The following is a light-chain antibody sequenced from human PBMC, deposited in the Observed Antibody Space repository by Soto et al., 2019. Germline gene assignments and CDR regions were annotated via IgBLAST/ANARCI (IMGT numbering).Light chain of an antibody. Sequence: EIVMTQSPATLSVSPGERATLSCRASQSVSSNLAWYQQKPGQAPRLLIYGASTRATGIPARFSGSGSGTEFTLTVSSLQSEDFAVYYRQQYNNWPPTFGQATNVEIK. CDR2: GAS. CDR1: QSVSSN. J-gene: IGKJ1*01. V-gene: IGKV3-15*01. CDR3: QQYNNWPPT.